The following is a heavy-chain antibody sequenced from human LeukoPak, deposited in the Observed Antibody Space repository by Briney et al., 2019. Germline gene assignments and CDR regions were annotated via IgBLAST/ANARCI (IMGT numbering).Heavy chain of an antibody. CDR1: GFTFSSYS. J-gene: IGHJ3*02. V-gene: IGHV3-21*01. Sequence: GSLRLSCAASGFTFSSYSINWVRQAPGKGLEWVSSISSSSSYIYYADSVKGRFTISRDNAKNSLYLQMNSLRAEDTAVYYCVLGYSSGGSCYSRYDAFDIWGQGTMVTVSS. CDR3: VLGYSSGGSCYSRYDAFDI. D-gene: IGHD2-15*01. CDR2: ISSSSSYI.